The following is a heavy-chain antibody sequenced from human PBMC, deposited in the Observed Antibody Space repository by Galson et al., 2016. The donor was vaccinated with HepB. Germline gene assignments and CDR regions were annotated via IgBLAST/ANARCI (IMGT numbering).Heavy chain of an antibody. Sequence: WIRQPPGKGLEWIGSIYYSGSTYYNPSLKSRVTISVDPSKNQISLKLTSVSVADTAVYFCARKSDQMLPDYWGQGTLVTVSS. CDR3: ARKSDQMLPDY. CDR2: IYYSGST. D-gene: IGHD2-2*01. V-gene: IGHV4-39*01. J-gene: IGHJ4*02.